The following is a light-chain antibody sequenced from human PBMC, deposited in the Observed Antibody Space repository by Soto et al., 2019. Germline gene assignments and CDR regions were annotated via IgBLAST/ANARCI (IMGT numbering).Light chain of an antibody. CDR1: QTISTY. Sequence: DIHMTQSPSSLSASLVDIVTITCXSSQTISTYLNWYQQKPGKAPQLLIYAASNLQSGVPSRFSGSGSGTAFTLTISSLQREDFATYYCEQYYSTPPEITFGQGTRLEIK. J-gene: IGKJ5*01. CDR2: AAS. CDR3: EQYYSTPPEIT. V-gene: IGKV1-39*01.